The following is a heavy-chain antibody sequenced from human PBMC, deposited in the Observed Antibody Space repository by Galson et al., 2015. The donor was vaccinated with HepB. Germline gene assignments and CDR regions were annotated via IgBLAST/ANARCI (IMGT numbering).Heavy chain of an antibody. D-gene: IGHD2/OR15-2a*01. CDR2: IYYSGST. Sequence: LSLTCTVSGGSISSYYWSWIRQPPGKGLEWIGYIYYSGSTNYNPSLKSRVTISVDTSKNQFSLKLSSVTAADTAVYYCARVPVSYYYYYGMDVWGQGTTVTVFS. V-gene: IGHV4-59*01. CDR3: ARVPVSYYYYYGMDV. J-gene: IGHJ6*02. CDR1: GGSISSYY.